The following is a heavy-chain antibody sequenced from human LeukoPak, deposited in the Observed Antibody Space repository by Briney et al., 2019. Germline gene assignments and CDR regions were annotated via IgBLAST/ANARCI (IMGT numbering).Heavy chain of an antibody. J-gene: IGHJ1*01. CDR3: ARDGTSSSWYVYFQH. CDR1: GGSISSYY. V-gene: IGHV4-4*07. D-gene: IGHD6-13*01. Sequence: PSETLSLTCTVSGGSISSYYWSWIRQPAGKGLEWIGRIYTSGSTNYNPSLKSRVTMSVDTSKNQFSLKLSSVTAADTAVYYCARDGTSSSWYVYFQHWGQGTLVTVPS. CDR2: IYTSGST.